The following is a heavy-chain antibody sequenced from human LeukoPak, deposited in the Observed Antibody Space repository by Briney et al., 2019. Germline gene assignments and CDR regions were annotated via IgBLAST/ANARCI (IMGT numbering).Heavy chain of an antibody. D-gene: IGHD1-1*01. Sequence: PGGSLRLSCAASGFTFSSYGMHWVRQAPGKGLEWVAFIRHDGSNKYYADSVKGRFTISRDNSKNTLYLQMNSLRAEDTAVYYCAKEGDDSPQYYFDYWGQGTLVTVSP. CDR2: IRHDGSNK. V-gene: IGHV3-30*02. CDR3: AKEGDDSPQYYFDY. J-gene: IGHJ4*02. CDR1: GFTFSSYG.